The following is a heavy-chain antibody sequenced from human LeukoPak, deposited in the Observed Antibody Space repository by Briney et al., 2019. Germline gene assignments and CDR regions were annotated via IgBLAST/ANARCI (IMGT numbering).Heavy chain of an antibody. V-gene: IGHV4-34*01. D-gene: IGHD1-26*01. CDR1: GGSFSGYY. J-gene: IGHJ4*02. CDR2: INHSGST. Sequence: PSETLSLTCAVYGGSFSGYYWSWIRQPPGKGLEWIGEINHSGSTNYNPSLKSRVTISVDTSKNQFSLKLSSVTAAHTAVYYYARRVKGATGSPYGYWGQGTLVTVSS. CDR3: ARRVKGATGSPYGY.